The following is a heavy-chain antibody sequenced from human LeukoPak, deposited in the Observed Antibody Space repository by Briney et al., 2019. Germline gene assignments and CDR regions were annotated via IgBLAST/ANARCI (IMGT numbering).Heavy chain of an antibody. D-gene: IGHD3-10*01. CDR3: ARVGDHYHWYLDV. V-gene: IGHV3-23*01. CDR1: GFTFSSYA. Sequence: GGSLRLSCAASGFTFSSYAMSWVRQAPGKGLEWVSAISGSGGSTYYADSVKGRFTISRDNSKNTLYLHMNSLRAEDTAVYYCARVGDHYHWYLDVWGRGTLVTASS. CDR2: ISGSGGST. J-gene: IGHJ2*01.